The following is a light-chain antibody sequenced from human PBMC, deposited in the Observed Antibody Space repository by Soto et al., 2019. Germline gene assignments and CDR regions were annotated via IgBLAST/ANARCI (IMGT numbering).Light chain of an antibody. CDR2: KAS. CDR3: QQYRGYWT. V-gene: IGKV1-5*03. Sequence: DIQMTQSPSTLSGSVGDRVTITCRASQTISSWLAWYQQKPGKAPKLLIYKASTLKSGVPSRFSGSGSGTEFTLTISSLQPDDCATYYCQQYRGYWTFGQGTKVDIK. J-gene: IGKJ1*01. CDR1: QTISSW.